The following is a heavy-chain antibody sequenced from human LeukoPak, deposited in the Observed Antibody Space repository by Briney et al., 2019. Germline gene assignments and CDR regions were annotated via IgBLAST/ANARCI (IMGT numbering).Heavy chain of an antibody. CDR1: GGSFSGYY. V-gene: IGHV4-59*10. Sequence: PSETLSLTCAVYGGSFSGYYWSWVRQPAGKGVEWIGRIYTSGSTNYTPSLKSRVTISVDTSKNQFSLKLSSVTAADTAVYYCARADRITGTDFDYWGQGTLVTVSS. CDR2: IYTSGST. CDR3: ARADRITGTDFDY. D-gene: IGHD1-20*01. J-gene: IGHJ4*02.